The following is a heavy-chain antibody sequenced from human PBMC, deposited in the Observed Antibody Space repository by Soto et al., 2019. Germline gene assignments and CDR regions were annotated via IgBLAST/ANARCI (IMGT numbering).Heavy chain of an antibody. V-gene: IGHV4-34*01. CDR1: GVSFSGYY. CDR2: INHSGST. D-gene: IGHD6-13*01. CDR3: ARVWYDYWYYYMDV. J-gene: IGHJ6*03. Sequence: SETLSLTCAVYGVSFSGYYWSWIRQPPGKGLEWIGEINHSGSTNYNPSLKSRVTISVDTSKNQFSLKLSSVTAADTAVYYCARVWYDYWYYYMDVWGKGTTVTVSS.